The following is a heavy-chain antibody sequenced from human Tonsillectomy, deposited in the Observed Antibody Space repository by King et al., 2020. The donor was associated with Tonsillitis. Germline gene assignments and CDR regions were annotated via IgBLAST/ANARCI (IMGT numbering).Heavy chain of an antibody. V-gene: IGHV3-53*04. CDR3: ARDPFSSLAY. Sequence: QLVQSGGGLVQPGGSLRLSCAASGFTVGSSYMSWVRQSPGKGLEWVSVIYSGGGPYYADSVKGRFTISRHNSKNTLYLQMNSLRPEDTAVYYCARDPFSSLAYWGQGTLVTVSS. J-gene: IGHJ4*02. D-gene: IGHD6-13*01. CDR2: IYSGGGP. CDR1: GFTVGSSY.